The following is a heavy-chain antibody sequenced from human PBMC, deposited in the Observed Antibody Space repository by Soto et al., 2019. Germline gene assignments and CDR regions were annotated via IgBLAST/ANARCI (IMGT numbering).Heavy chain of an antibody. Sequence: SETLSLTCSVSGGSIRSYYWSWIRQSPEKGLEWIGYFYRSGNSNYNPSLKSRVTISVDTSKNQLSLSLRSVTAADTAVYFCARTSSVDTYGYVNGGLDVWGQGTTVTVSS. D-gene: IGHD5-18*01. CDR1: GGSIRSYY. CDR2: FYRSGNS. J-gene: IGHJ6*02. V-gene: IGHV4-59*01. CDR3: ARTSSVDTYGYVNGGLDV.